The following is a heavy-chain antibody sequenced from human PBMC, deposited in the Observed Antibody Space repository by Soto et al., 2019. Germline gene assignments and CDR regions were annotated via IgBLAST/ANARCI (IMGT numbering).Heavy chain of an antibody. V-gene: IGHV3-30*18. CDR3: AKGRAVGMVRGVIMS. CDR1: GFTFSSYG. Sequence: QVQLVESGGGVVQPGRSLRLSCAASGFTFSSYGMHWVRQAPGKGLEWVAVISYDGSNKYYADSVKGRFTISRDNSKNTLYLEMNSLRAEDTAVYYCAKGRAVGMVRGVIMSWGQGTLVTGSS. J-gene: IGHJ5*02. CDR2: ISYDGSNK. D-gene: IGHD3-10*01.